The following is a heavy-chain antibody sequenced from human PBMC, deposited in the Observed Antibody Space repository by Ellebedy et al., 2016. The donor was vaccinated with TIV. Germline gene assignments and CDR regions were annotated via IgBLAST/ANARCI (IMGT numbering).Heavy chain of an antibody. J-gene: IGHJ6*02. D-gene: IGHD3-22*01. Sequence: GESLKISCAASGFTFSSYSMNWVRQAPGKGLEWISYVSSSSSTIYYADSVKGRFTISRDNAKNSLYLQMNSLRDEETAVYYCARSQYYYDSSGYNYYYYYGIDVWGQGTTVTVSS. CDR3: ARSQYYYDSSGYNYYYYYGIDV. CDR2: VSSSSSTI. CDR1: GFTFSSYS. V-gene: IGHV3-48*02.